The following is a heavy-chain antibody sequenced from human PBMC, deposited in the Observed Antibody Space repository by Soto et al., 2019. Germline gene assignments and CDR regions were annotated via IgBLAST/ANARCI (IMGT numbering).Heavy chain of an antibody. Sequence: SETLSLTCDVSDYSINSNSYWQWIRQPPEKGVEWIGAIHHSGTTYYTPSLKSWGTISXXXSXXXXSLXLTXXTAXDPAMYSCARGVYGDNFDYWGQGTPVTGST. CDR1: DYSINSNSY. CDR2: IHHSGTT. J-gene: IGHJ4*02. D-gene: IGHD4-17*01. CDR3: ARGVYGDNFDY. V-gene: IGHV4-38-2*01.